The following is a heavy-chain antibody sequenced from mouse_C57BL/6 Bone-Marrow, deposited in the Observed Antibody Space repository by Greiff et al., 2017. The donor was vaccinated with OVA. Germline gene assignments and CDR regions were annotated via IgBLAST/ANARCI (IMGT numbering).Heavy chain of an antibody. D-gene: IGHD1-1*01. CDR3: ARRYGSRDYYAMDY. CDR1: GFTFSDYG. J-gene: IGHJ4*01. CDR2: ISNLAYSI. V-gene: IGHV5-15*01. Sequence: EVMLVESGGGLVQPGGSLKLSCAASGFTFSDYGMAWVRQAPRKGPEWVAFISNLAYSIYYADTVTGRFTISRENAKNTLYLEMSSLRSEDTAMYYCARRYGSRDYYAMDYWGQGTSVTVSS.